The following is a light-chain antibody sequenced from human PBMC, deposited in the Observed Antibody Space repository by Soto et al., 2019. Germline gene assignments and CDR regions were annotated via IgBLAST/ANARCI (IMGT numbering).Light chain of an antibody. CDR3: QQRSNWPPMYT. J-gene: IGKJ2*01. CDR1: QSVSSY. V-gene: IGKV3-11*01. Sequence: ELVLTQSPATLSLSPGERATLSCRASQSVSSYLAWYQQKPGQAPRLLIYDASNRTTGIPARFSGSGSGTDFTLTISSLEPEDFAVYYCQQRSNWPPMYTFGQGNKLEIK. CDR2: DAS.